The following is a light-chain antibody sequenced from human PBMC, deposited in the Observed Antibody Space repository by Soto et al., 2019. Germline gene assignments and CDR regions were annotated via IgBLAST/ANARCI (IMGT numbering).Light chain of an antibody. V-gene: IGLV2-14*01. J-gene: IGLJ3*02. Sequence: QSALTQPASVSGSPGQSITVSCNGTNTDVGGYNYVSWYQHRPGKAPRLMIYEVRNRLSGVSNRFSGSKSGNTASLTISGLQSEDEADYYCTSYTPTGALVFGSGTKLTVL. CDR3: TSYTPTGALV. CDR1: NTDVGGYNY. CDR2: EVR.